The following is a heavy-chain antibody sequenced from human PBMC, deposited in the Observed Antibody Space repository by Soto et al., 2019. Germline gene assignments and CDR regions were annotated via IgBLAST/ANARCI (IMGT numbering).Heavy chain of an antibody. V-gene: IGHV1-69*01. Sequence: QVQLVQSGAEVKKPGSSVKVSCKASGGIFSSYAISWLRQAPGQGLEWMGAVIPILGQAYYAQNLQDRVTITADESTRTTYMELSSLRSEDTAVYYCARDRRHSSGLLDNWGQGALVTVSS. CDR1: GGIFSSYA. D-gene: IGHD3-22*01. J-gene: IGHJ4*02. CDR3: ARDRRHSSGLLDN. CDR2: VIPILGQA.